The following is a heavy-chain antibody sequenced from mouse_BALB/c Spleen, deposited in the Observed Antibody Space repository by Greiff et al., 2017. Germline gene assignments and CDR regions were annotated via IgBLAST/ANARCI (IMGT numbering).Heavy chain of an antibody. CDR3: ASLLRPAWFAY. J-gene: IGHJ3*01. Sequence: EVQGVESGGGLVKPGGSLKLSCAASGFTFSSYAMSWVRQSPEKRLEWVAEISSGGSYTYYPDTVTGRFTISRDNAKNTLYLEMSSLRSEDTAMYYCASLLRPAWFAYWGQGTLVTVSA. CDR2: ISSGGSYT. CDR1: GFTFSSYA. D-gene: IGHD1-2*01. V-gene: IGHV5-9-4*01.